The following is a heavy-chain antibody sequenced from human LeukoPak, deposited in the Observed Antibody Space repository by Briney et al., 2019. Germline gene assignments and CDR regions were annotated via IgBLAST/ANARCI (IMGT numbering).Heavy chain of an antibody. D-gene: IGHD3-22*01. CDR2: ISYDGSNK. Sequence: PGGSLRLSCAASGFTFSSYSMNWVRQAPGKGLEWVAVISYDGSNKYYADSVKGRFTISRDNSKNTLYLQMNSLRAEDTAVYYCAKVSATYYYDSSGYYGNWGQGTLVTVSS. CDR3: AKVSATYYYDSSGYYGN. J-gene: IGHJ4*02. CDR1: GFTFSSYS. V-gene: IGHV3-30*18.